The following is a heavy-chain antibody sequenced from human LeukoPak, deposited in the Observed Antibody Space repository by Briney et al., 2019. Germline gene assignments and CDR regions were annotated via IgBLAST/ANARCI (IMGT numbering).Heavy chain of an antibody. CDR1: GFILSGNW. V-gene: IGHV3-21*01. J-gene: IGHJ3*02. Sequence: KAGGSLRLSCAASGFILSGNWMHWVRQAPGRGLVWVSSISSSSSYIYYADSVKGRFTIPRDNAKNSLYLQMNSLRAEDTAVYYCARDRAVHDYGYAFDIWGQGTMVTVSS. CDR2: ISSSSSYI. D-gene: IGHD4-17*01. CDR3: ARDRAVHDYGYAFDI.